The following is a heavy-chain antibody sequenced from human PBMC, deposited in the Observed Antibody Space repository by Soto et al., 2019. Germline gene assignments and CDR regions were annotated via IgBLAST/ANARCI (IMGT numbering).Heavy chain of an antibody. D-gene: IGHD6-13*01. CDR3: AKDSTESTSWYDFHY. Sequence: EVQLLESGGGLVQPGGSLRLSCAASGFTFSNNAMTWVRQAPGRGLEFVSVISGGGGVTYYADSVKGRFTISRDNSKNTLFLQMNSLRVEDTAMYYCAKDSTESTSWYDFHYWGQGTLVTVS. V-gene: IGHV3-23*01. CDR2: ISGGGGVT. J-gene: IGHJ4*02. CDR1: GFTFSNNA.